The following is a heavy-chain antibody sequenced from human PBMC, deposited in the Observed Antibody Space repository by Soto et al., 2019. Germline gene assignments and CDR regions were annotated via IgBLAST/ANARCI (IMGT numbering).Heavy chain of an antibody. CDR1: GYTFTSYY. CDR2: INPSGGST. V-gene: IGHV1-46*01. Sequence: ASVKVSCKASGYTFTSYYMHWVRQAPGQGLEWMGIINPSGGSTSYAQKFQGRVTMTRDTSTSTVCMELSSLRSEDTAVYYCARAGPVNYYYYYGMDVWGQGTTVTVSS. CDR3: ARAGPVNYYYYYGMDV. J-gene: IGHJ6*02.